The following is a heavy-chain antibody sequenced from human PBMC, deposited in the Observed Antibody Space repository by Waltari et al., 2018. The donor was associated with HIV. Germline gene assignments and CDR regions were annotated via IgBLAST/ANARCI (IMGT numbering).Heavy chain of an antibody. CDR1: GGSISSRSYY. D-gene: IGHD3-3*01. J-gene: IGHJ4*02. V-gene: IGHV4-39*07. CDR2: IYYSGST. Sequence: QLQLQESGPGLVKPSETLSLTCTVSGGSISSRSYYWGWIRQPPGKGLEWIGSIYYSGSTYYNPSLKSRVTISVDTSKNQFSLKLSSVTAADTAVYYCARDDFWSGYGFDYWGQGTLVTVSS. CDR3: ARDDFWSGYGFDY.